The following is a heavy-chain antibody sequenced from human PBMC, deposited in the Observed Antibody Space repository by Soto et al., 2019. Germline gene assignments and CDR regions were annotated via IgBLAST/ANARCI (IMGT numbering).Heavy chain of an antibody. J-gene: IGHJ6*03. Sequence: QVQLVQSGAEVKKPGASVKVSCKASGYTFTGYYMHWVRQAPGQGLEWMGWINPNSGGTNYAQKFQGWVTMTRDTSISTAYMELSRLRSDDTAVYYCARDRFPMVRGYYYYYMDVWGKGTTVTVSS. CDR3: ARDRFPMVRGYYYYYMDV. CDR2: INPNSGGT. D-gene: IGHD3-10*01. V-gene: IGHV1-2*04. CDR1: GYTFTGYY.